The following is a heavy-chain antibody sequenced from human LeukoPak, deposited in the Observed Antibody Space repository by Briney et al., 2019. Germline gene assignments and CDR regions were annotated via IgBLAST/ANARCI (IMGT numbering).Heavy chain of an antibody. CDR1: GYSFNDKY. CDR2: INPNSGGT. CDR3: ARDNNDYVWGSYRYGFDP. Sequence: ASVKVSCKASGYSFNDKYLHWVRQAPGQGLEWMGSINPNSGGTNYAQKFQGRVTITADKSTSTAYMDLTSLKSEDTAVYYCARDNNDYVWGSYRYGFDPWGQGTLVTVSS. J-gene: IGHJ5*02. V-gene: IGHV1-2*02. D-gene: IGHD3-16*02.